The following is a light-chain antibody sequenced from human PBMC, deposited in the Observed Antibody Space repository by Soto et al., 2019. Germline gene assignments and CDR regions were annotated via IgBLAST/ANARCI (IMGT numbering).Light chain of an antibody. Sequence: QSALTQPASVSGSPGQSITISCTGTSSDVGSYNLVSWYQQHPGKAPKLMIYEVSKRPSGVSNRFSGSKSGNTASLTISGLQAEDEADYYCCSYAGRNYAVFGRGTQLTVL. V-gene: IGLV2-23*02. J-gene: IGLJ7*01. CDR1: SSDVGSYNL. CDR2: EVS. CDR3: CSYAGRNYAV.